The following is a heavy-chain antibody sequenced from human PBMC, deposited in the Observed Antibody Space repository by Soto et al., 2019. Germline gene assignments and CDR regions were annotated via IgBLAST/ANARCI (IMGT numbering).Heavy chain of an antibody. J-gene: IGHJ4*02. CDR1: GFTFSTYW. D-gene: IGHD2-21*01. CDR2: INADGRTT. Sequence: EMQLVESGGGLFQPGGSLRLSCEASGFTFSTYWMHWVRQAPGQGLVWLSRINADGRTTNYADSVRGRFTISRDNAKNTLFLQVNSLRAEDTAVYYCATAGQFRFDNWGQGALVTVSS. CDR3: ATAGQFRFDN. V-gene: IGHV3-74*01.